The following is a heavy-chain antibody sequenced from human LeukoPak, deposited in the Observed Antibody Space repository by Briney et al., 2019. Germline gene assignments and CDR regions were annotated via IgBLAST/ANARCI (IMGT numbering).Heavy chain of an antibody. CDR2: IYYSGST. Sequence: LRLSCAASGFTFSSYSMNWVRQHPGKGLEWIGYIYYSGSTYYNPSLKSRVTISVDTSKNQFSPKLSSVTAADTAVYYCARVVGAHTSDAFDIWGQGTMVTVSS. J-gene: IGHJ3*02. CDR1: GFTFSSYS. V-gene: IGHV4-31*02. CDR3: ARVVGAHTSDAFDI. D-gene: IGHD1-26*01.